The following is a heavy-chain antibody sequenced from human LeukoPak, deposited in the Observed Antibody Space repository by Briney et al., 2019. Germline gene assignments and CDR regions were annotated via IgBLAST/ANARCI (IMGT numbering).Heavy chain of an antibody. CDR1: GFTFSTYA. V-gene: IGHV3-23*01. D-gene: IGHD1-26*01. CDR3: AKAHGGSYHSGID. CDR2: ISGSGGST. J-gene: IGHJ4*02. Sequence: PGGSLRLSCAASGFTFSTYAVSWVRQAPGKGLEWVSGISGSGGSTYYADSVKGRFSISRDNSKNTLYLQLNSLRVEDTAEYYCAKAHGGSYHSGIDWGQGTLVIVSS.